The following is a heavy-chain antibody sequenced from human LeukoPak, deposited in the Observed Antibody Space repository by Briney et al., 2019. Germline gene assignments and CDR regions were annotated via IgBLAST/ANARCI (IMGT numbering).Heavy chain of an antibody. CDR1: GFTFSNYP. CDR2: ISGSGGTT. J-gene: IGHJ3*02. CDR3: ADTARDDAFDI. Sequence: GGSLRLSCAASGFTFSNYPMSWVRQAPGKGLEWVSAISGSGGTTYYADSVKGRFTISRDNSRNTLYLQMNSLRAEDTALYYCADTARDDAFDIWGQGTMVTGSS. V-gene: IGHV3-23*01.